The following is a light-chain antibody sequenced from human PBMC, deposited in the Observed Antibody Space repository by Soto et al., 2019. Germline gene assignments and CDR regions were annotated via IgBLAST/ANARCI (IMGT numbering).Light chain of an antibody. CDR3: SSYSSSSTLDVV. CDR2: DVS. Sequence: QSALTQPASVSGSPGQSITISCTGTSSDVGGYNYVSWYQQHPGKAPKLMIYDVSNRPSGVSNRFSGSKSGNTASLTISGVQADEEADYYCSSYSSSSTLDVVFGGGTQLTVL. CDR1: SSDVGGYNY. J-gene: IGLJ2*01. V-gene: IGLV2-14*01.